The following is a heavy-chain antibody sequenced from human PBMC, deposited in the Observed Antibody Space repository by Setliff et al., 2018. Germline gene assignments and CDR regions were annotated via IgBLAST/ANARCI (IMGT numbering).Heavy chain of an antibody. CDR2: IGRSSNYM. V-gene: IGHV3-21*01. Sequence: ETLSLTCAASGFTFTTYSMHWVRQAPGKGLEWVSSIGRSSNYMYYGDSVKGRFTISRDSAKSSLYLQMNSLRTEDTAVYYCARALGDYDYWYFDVWGRGTLVTVSS. J-gene: IGHJ2*01. D-gene: IGHD4-17*01. CDR1: GFTFTTYS. CDR3: ARALGDYDYWYFDV.